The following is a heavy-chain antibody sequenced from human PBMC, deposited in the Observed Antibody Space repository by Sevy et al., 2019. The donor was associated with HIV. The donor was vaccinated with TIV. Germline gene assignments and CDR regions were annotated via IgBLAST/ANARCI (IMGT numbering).Heavy chain of an antibody. CDR2: INHSGST. CDR3: ARGPITMVRGVIKYYYYYGMDV. V-gene: IGHV4-34*01. CDR1: GGSFSGYY. Sequence: SETLSLTCAVYGGSFSGYYWSWIRQPPGKGLEWIGEINHSGSTNYNPSLKSRVTISVDTSKNQFSLKLGSVTAADTAVYYCARGPITMVRGVIKYYYYYGMDVWGQGTTVTVSS. D-gene: IGHD3-10*01. J-gene: IGHJ6*02.